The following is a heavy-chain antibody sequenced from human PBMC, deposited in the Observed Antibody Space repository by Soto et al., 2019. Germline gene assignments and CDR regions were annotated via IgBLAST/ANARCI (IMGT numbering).Heavy chain of an antibody. CDR1: GGTFSSYA. Sequence: SVNVSCKASGGTFSSYAIRWGRQAAGQGLAWMGGSITIFGTANYAQKFKGRVTITADKSTSTAYMELSSLRSEDTAVYYCARALGDTAMDYYSSGMDVWGQGTTVTVSS. CDR2: SITIFGTA. V-gene: IGHV1-69*06. D-gene: IGHD5-18*01. J-gene: IGHJ6*02. CDR3: ARALGDTAMDYYSSGMDV.